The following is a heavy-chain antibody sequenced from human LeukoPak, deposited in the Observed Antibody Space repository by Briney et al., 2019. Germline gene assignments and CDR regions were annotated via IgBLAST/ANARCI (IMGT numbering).Heavy chain of an antibody. J-gene: IGHJ5*02. CDR3: ARDDCGGDCYLVNWFDP. V-gene: IGHV1-2*02. D-gene: IGHD2-21*02. Sequence: ASVTVSCKSSGYTFTGYYMHWVRQAPAQGLEGMGWINPNSGSTNYTKKFQGRVTMNRDTSISIAYMQLSRLRSDDTAVYYCARDDCGGDCYLVNWFDPWGQGTLVTVSS. CDR2: INPNSGST. CDR1: GYTFTGYY.